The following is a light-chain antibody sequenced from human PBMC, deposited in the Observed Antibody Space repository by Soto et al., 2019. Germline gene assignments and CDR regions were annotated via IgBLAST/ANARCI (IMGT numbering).Light chain of an antibody. V-gene: IGLV2-23*01. CDR1: SSDVGSYNL. Sequence: QSALTQPASVSGSPGQSITISCTGTSSDVGSYNLVSWYQQHPGKAPKLMIYEGSKRPSGVSNRFSGSKSGNTASLTISGLQAEDEADYYCCSHAGSSTYVCGPGTKLTVL. CDR2: EGS. J-gene: IGLJ1*01. CDR3: CSHAGSSTYV.